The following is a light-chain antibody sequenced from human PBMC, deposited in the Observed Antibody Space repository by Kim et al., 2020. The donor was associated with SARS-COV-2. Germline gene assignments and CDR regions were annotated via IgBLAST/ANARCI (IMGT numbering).Light chain of an antibody. CDR1: TGHNTYA. CDR2: LYSDGRH. V-gene: IGLV4-69*01. CDR3: QTWGSGIAV. J-gene: IGLJ2*01. Sequence: SVKLTCTLSTGHNTYAIAWLQQQPGKGPRYLMRLYSDGRHTKGDGIPDRFSGSTSGSEYSLTISSLQSEDEADYYCQTWGSGIAVFGGGTQLTVL.